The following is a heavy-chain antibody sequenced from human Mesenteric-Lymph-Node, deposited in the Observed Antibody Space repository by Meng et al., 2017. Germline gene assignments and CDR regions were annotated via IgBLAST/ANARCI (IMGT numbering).Heavy chain of an antibody. D-gene: IGHD6-19*01. CDR3: ARVTSYSNGWYSAGETFAT. Sequence: ASVKVSCKASGYTFTGYYMHWVRQAPGQGLEWMGRINPNSGGTNYAQKFQGRVTMTRDTSISTAYMELRRLRGDDTAVYYCARVTSYSNGWYSAGETFATWGQGTMVTVSS. CDR2: INPNSGGT. CDR1: GYTFTGYY. V-gene: IGHV1-2*06. J-gene: IGHJ3*02.